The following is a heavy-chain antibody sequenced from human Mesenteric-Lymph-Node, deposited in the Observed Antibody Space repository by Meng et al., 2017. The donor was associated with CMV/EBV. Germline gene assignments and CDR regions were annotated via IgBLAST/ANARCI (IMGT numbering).Heavy chain of an antibody. J-gene: IGHJ5*02. D-gene: IGHD5-24*01. CDR3: ARRGRRDGPETS. V-gene: IGHV4-61*05. Sequence: SETLSLTCTVSGGSITSSNYYWGWIRQPPGKGLEWIGYIYYSGSTSYNPSLKSRVTISVDTSKKQLSLKLTSVTAADTAVYYCARRGRRDGPETSWGQGTLVTVSS. CDR1: GGSITSSNYY. CDR2: IYYSGST.